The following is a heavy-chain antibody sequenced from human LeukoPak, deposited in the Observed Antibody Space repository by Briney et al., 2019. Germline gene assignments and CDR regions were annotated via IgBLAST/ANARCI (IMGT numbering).Heavy chain of an antibody. CDR2: IYYSGST. Sequence: SETLSLTCTVSGGSISSSTYYWGWIRQPPGKGLEWIGTIYYSGSTNYNPSLKSRVTISVDTSKNQFSLKLSSVTAADTAMYYCARAPSGYPDAFDIWGQGTMVTVSS. CDR3: ARAPSGYPDAFDI. D-gene: IGHD3-22*01. J-gene: IGHJ3*02. V-gene: IGHV4-39*07. CDR1: GGSISSSTYY.